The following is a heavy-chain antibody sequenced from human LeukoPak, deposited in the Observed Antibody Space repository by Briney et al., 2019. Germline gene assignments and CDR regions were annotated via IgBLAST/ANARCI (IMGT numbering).Heavy chain of an antibody. D-gene: IGHD4-17*01. CDR3: AKDLAIGMTTVTTCFDY. V-gene: IGHV3-23*01. Sequence: TGGSLRLSCAASGFTFSSYAMSWVRQAPGKGLEWVSAISGSGGSTYYADSVKGRFTISRDNSKNTLYLQMNSLRAEDTAVYYCAKDLAIGMTTVTTCFDYWGQGTLVTVSS. J-gene: IGHJ4*02. CDR1: GFTFSSYA. CDR2: ISGSGGST.